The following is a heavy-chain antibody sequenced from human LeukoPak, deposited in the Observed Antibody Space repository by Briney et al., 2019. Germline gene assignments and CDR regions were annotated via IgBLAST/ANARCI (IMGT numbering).Heavy chain of an antibody. J-gene: IGHJ4*02. V-gene: IGHV3-21*04. D-gene: IGHD3-10*01. CDR3: AKDQTRNYYGSGSYDY. CDR2: IDSSGGYM. CDR1: GFTFNTYS. Sequence: PGGSLRLSCEASGFTFNTYSMNWARQAPGKGLEWASSIDSSGGYMFYADSVKGRFIISRDNAKDSLYLQMNSLRAEDTAVYYCAKDQTRNYYGSGSYDYWGQGTLVTVSS.